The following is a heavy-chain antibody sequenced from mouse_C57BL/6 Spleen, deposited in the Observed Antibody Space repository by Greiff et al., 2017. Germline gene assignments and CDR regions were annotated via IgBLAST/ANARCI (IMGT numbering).Heavy chain of an antibody. D-gene: IGHD3-2*02. CDR2: INPNNGGT. CDR1: GYTFTDYN. V-gene: IGHV1-18*01. CDR3: ARRLSLGAMDY. Sequence: VHVKQSGPELVKPGASVKIPCKASGYTFTDYNMDWVKQSHGKSLEWIGDINPNNGGTIYNQKFKGKATLTVDKSSSAAYMELRSLTSEDTAVYYGARRLSLGAMDYWGQGASVTVAS. J-gene: IGHJ4*01.